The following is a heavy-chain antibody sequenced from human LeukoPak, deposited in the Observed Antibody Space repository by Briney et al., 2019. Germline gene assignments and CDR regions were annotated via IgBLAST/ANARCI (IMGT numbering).Heavy chain of an antibody. CDR3: TRQGITMIVVPDY. D-gene: IGHD3-22*01. V-gene: IGHV3-49*03. Sequence: PGGSLRLSCTASGFTFGDYAMSWFRQAPGKGLEWVGFIRSKAYGGTTEYAASVKGRLTISRDDSKSIAYLQMNSLKTEDTAVYYCTRQGITMIVVPDYWGQGTLVTVSS. CDR2: IRSKAYGGTT. J-gene: IGHJ4*02. CDR1: GFTFGDYA.